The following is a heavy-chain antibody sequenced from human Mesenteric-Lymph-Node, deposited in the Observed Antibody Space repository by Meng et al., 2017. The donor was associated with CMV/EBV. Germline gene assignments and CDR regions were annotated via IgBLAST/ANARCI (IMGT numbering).Heavy chain of an antibody. CDR3: ARGGGDYSNFRHVPKFDP. V-gene: IGHV3-21*01. CDR2: ISSSSSYI. D-gene: IGHD4-11*01. J-gene: IGHJ5*02. Sequence: FPFSSYSMNWVRQAPGKGLEWVSSISSSSSYIYYADSVKGRFTISRDNAKNSLYLQMNSLRAEDTAVYYCARGGGDYSNFRHVPKFDPWGQGTLVTVSS. CDR1: FPFSSYS.